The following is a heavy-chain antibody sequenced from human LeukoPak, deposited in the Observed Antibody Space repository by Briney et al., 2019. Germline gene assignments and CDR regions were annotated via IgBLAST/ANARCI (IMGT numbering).Heavy chain of an antibody. J-gene: IGHJ4*02. CDR1: GFTFRNYW. CDR3: ARAPSYSSSSDCSDY. D-gene: IGHD6-6*01. CDR2: MKQDGSEK. Sequence: GGPLSPSCAASGFTFRNYWMSWVRQAPGKGLEWVANMKQDGSEKYYVDSVKGRFTISRDNAKNSLFLQMNSLRAEDTAVYYCARAPSYSSSSDCSDYWGQGTLVTVSS. V-gene: IGHV3-7*01.